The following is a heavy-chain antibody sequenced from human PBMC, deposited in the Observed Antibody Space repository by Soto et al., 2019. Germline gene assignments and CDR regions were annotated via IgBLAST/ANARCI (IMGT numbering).Heavy chain of an antibody. Sequence: GASVKVSCKASGGTFSTYTMSWVRQAPGQGLEWMGGIIPMFGTTTYAQKLQGRVTMTTDTFTSTAYMELRSLRSDDTAVYYCARDDRGARAGEIWFDPGGKGTLVTVP. J-gene: IGHJ5*02. CDR2: IIPMFGTT. CDR3: ARDDRGARAGEIWFDP. CDR1: GGTFSTYT. D-gene: IGHD6-19*01. V-gene: IGHV1-69*05.